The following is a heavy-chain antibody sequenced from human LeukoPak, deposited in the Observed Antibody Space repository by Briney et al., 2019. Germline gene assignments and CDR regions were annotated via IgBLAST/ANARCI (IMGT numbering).Heavy chain of an antibody. V-gene: IGHV3-21*01. CDR3: AREVQDSSGWYYFDY. D-gene: IGHD6-19*01. CDR1: GFTSSSYS. Sequence: GGSLRLSCAASGFTSSSYSMNWVRQAPGKGLEWVSSISSSSSYIYYADSVKGRFTISRDNAKNSLYLQMNSLRAEDTAVYYCAREVQDSSGWYYFDYWGQGTLVTVSS. J-gene: IGHJ4*02. CDR2: ISSSSSYI.